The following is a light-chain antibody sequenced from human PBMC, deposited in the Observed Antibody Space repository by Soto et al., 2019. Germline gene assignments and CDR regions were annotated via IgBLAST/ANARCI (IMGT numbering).Light chain of an antibody. CDR1: SSDVGSYNL. CDR2: EVS. CDR3: CSYAGSSTFNVV. J-gene: IGLJ2*01. V-gene: IGLV2-23*02. Sequence: QPVLTQPASVSGSPGQSITISCTGTSSDVGSYNLVSWYQQHPGKAPKLMIYEVSKRPSGVSNRFSGSKSGNTASLTISALQAEDEADYYCCSYAGSSTFNVVFGGGTKLTVL.